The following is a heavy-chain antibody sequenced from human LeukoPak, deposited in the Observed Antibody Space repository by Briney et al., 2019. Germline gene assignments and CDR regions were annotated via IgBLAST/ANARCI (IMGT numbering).Heavy chain of an antibody. CDR2: IYYSGST. Sequence: SETLSLTCTVSGDSISSSGDYWGWIRQPPGKGLEWIGNIYYSGSTYYSPSLKSRVTIAVDTSKNQFSLKLTSVTAADTAVYYCARPLYSGSSWYGVFGYWGQGTLVTVSS. D-gene: IGHD6-13*01. J-gene: IGHJ4*02. V-gene: IGHV4-39*01. CDR3: ARPLYSGSSWYGVFGY. CDR1: GDSISSSGDY.